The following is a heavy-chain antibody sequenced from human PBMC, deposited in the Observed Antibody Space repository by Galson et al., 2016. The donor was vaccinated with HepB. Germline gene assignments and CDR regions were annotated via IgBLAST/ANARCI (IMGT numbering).Heavy chain of an antibody. CDR1: GFSVSDNY. CDR3: ATRLGYCRGGTCFGRY. J-gene: IGHJ1*01. CDR2: IYSDGRT. D-gene: IGHD2-15*01. Sequence: SLRLSCAVSGFSVSDNYMSWVRQAPGKGLEWVSLIYSDGRTYHAESVKGRFTISRDNTKNTVYLQMNSLRVEDSAIYYCATRLGYCRGGTCFGRYWGQGSLVIVS. V-gene: IGHV3-53*01.